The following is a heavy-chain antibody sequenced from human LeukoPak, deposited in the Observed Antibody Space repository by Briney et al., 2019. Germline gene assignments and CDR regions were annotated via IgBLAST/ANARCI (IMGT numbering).Heavy chain of an antibody. Sequence: PSGTLSLTCGVSGGCITNTNYWTWVRQPPGKGLEWIGEVNLQGSTNYNPSLMGRVAISVDKSENHISLQLTSVTAADTAVYYCAREGGPYRPLDYSGQGTLVTVSS. CDR2: VNLQGST. V-gene: IGHV4-4*02. J-gene: IGHJ4*02. CDR1: GGCITNTNY. CDR3: AREGGPYRPLDY.